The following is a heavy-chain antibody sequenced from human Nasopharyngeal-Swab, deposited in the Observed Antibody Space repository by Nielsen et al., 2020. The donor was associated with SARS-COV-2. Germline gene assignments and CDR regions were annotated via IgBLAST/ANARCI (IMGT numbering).Heavy chain of an antibody. CDR1: GFTFSSYS. CDR3: ARDRSPLRGRATGDYFDY. CDR2: ISSSSSTI. D-gene: IGHD1-26*01. J-gene: IGHJ4*02. V-gene: IGHV3-48*02. Sequence: GESLKISCAASGFTFSSYSMNWVRQAPGKGLEWVSYISSSSSTIYYADSVKGRFTISRDNAKNSLYLQMNSLRDEDTAVYYCARDRSPLRGRATGDYFDYWGQGTLVTVSP.